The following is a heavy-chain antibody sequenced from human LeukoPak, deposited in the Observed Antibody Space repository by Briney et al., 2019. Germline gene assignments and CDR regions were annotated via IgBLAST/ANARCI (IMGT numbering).Heavy chain of an antibody. CDR1: GGSLSSYY. D-gene: IGHD5-12*01. CDR3: ARGDDYKSTLFDY. V-gene: IGHV4-59*01. J-gene: IGHJ4*02. Sequence: PSETLSLTCIVSGGSLSSYYWNWSRQPPGEGLGWIGYISYSGTTNYNPSLKSRVTMSVDTSKKQFSLKLTSATAADTAVYYCARGDDYKSTLFDYWGQGTLVTVSS. CDR2: ISYSGTT.